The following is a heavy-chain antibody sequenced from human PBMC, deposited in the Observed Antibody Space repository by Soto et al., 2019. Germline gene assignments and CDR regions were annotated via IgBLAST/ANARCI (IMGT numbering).Heavy chain of an antibody. D-gene: IGHD3-9*01. J-gene: IGHJ4*02. Sequence: QVQLVQSGAEVKKPGASVKVSCTASGYTFTNYDINWVRQATGQGLEWMGWMRPNNGNTGYAQKFQGRVTMTRNTSINTAYMELSSLRSEDTAVYYCASWAGYSKWGQGTLVTVSS. CDR2: MRPNNGNT. CDR1: GYTFTNYD. CDR3: ASWAGYSK. V-gene: IGHV1-8*01.